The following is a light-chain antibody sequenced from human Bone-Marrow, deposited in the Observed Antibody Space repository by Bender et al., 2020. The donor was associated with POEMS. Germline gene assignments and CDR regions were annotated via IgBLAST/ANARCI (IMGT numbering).Light chain of an antibody. CDR3: SAWDDSLSGWV. J-gene: IGLJ3*02. CDR2: YDD. Sequence: QSVLTQPPSVSGAPGQRVTISCTGNSSNIGNHGVNWYQQLPGEAPKLLIYYDDLLTPGVSDRFSASKSGTSASLAISELQSEDEALYECSAWDDSLSGWVFGGGTRLTL. V-gene: IGLV1-36*01. CDR1: SSNIGNHG.